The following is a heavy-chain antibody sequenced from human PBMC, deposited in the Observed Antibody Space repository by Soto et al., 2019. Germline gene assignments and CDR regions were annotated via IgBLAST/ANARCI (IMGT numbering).Heavy chain of an antibody. V-gene: IGHV4-61*01. CDR1: GGSVSSGSYY. D-gene: IGHD3-22*01. J-gene: IGHJ5*02. Sequence: PSETLSLTCTVSGGSVSSGSYYWSWIRQPPGKGLEWIGYIYNSGSTNYNPSLKSRVTISVDTSKNQFSLKLSSVTAADTAVYYCARLLGYYGSSAYYSTPLGTWFDPLGHGTLLTVSS. CDR2: IYNSGST. CDR3: ARLLGYYGSSAYYSTPLGTWFDP.